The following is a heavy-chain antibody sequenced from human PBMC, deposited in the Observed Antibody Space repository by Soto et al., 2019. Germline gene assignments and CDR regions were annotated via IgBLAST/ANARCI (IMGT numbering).Heavy chain of an antibody. V-gene: IGHV3-21*01. CDR1: GFTFSSYS. CDR3: ARDRGYSGSPGLV. J-gene: IGHJ4*02. Sequence: EVQLVESGGGLVKPGGSLRLSCAASGFTFSSYSMNWVRQAPGKGLEWVSSISSSSSYIYYADSVKGRFTISRDNAKNSLYLQMNSLRAEDTAVYYCARDRGYSGSPGLVWGQGTLVTVSS. D-gene: IGHD6-6*01. CDR2: ISSSSSYI.